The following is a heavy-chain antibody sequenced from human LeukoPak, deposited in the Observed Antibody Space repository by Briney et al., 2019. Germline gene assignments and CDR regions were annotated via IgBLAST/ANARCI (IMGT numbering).Heavy chain of an antibody. CDR2: IYSGGST. CDR1: GFTVSSNY. CDR3: AREFQDYYGSGSYFDY. V-gene: IGHV3-53*01. J-gene: IGHJ4*02. D-gene: IGHD3-10*01. Sequence: GGSLRLSCAASGFTVSSNYMSWVRQAPGKGLEWVSVIYSGGSTYYADSVKGRFTIPRDNSKNTLYLQMNSLRAEDTAVYYCAREFQDYYGSGSYFDYWGQGTLVTVSS.